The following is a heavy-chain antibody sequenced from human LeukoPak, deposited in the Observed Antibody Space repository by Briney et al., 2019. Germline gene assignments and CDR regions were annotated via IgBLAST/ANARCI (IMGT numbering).Heavy chain of an antibody. J-gene: IGHJ4*02. V-gene: IGHV4-59*01. D-gene: IGHD6-13*01. CDR1: GGSISSYY. Sequence: KPSETLSLTCTVSGGSISSYYWSWIRQPPGKGQEWIGHIYYSGSTNYNPSLKSRVTISVDTSKNQFSLKLSSVTAADTAEYYLSRDVAAADYYFDCWLQGTLVTVCS. CDR2: IYYSGST. CDR3: SRDVAAADYYFDC.